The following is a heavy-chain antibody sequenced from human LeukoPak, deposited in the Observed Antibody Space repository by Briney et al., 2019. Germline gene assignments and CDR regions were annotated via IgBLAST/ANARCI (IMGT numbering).Heavy chain of an antibody. D-gene: IGHD1-26*01. J-gene: IGHJ4*02. CDR3: ARENIVGGYFDY. Sequence: ASVKVSCKASGGTFSSYAISWVRQAPGQGLEWMGRIIPILGIANYAQKFRGRVTITADKSTSTAYMELSSLRSEDTAVYYCARENIVGGYFDYWGQGTLVTVSS. CDR1: GGTFSSYA. V-gene: IGHV1-69*04. CDR2: IIPILGIA.